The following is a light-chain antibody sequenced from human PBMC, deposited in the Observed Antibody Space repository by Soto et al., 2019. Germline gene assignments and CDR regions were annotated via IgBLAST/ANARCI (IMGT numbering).Light chain of an antibody. CDR2: AAS. Sequence: DIQMTQSPSSLSASVGDRVTITCRASQTISTYLNWYQQKPGKVPKLLIYAASTLQSGVPSRFSGSGSGTDFTLTISSLQPVDVATYYCQRYDSAPLTFGGGTKVDIK. V-gene: IGKV1-27*01. CDR1: QTISTY. J-gene: IGKJ4*01. CDR3: QRYDSAPLT.